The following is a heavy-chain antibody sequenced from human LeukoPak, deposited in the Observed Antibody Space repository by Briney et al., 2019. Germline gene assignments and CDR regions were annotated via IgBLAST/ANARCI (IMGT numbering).Heavy chain of an antibody. J-gene: IGHJ3*02. Sequence: SGGSLRLSCAASGFTVSSNYMSWVRQAPGKGLEWVSVIYSGGSTYYADSVKGRFTISRDNSKNTLYLQMNSLRAEDTAVYYCARGRPDGGGDAFDIWGQGTMVTVSS. CDR3: ARGRPDGGGDAFDI. CDR2: IYSGGST. D-gene: IGHD3-10*01. CDR1: GFTVSSNY. V-gene: IGHV3-53*01.